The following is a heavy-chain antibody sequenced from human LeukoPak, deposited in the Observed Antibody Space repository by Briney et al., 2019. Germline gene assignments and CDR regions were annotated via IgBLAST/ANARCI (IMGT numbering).Heavy chain of an antibody. CDR2: ISGSGGST. J-gene: IGHJ4*02. CDR1: GFTFSSYA. V-gene: IGHV3-23*01. CDR3: AKGSDSYYFDY. Sequence: GGSLRLSCVASGFTFSSYAMSWVRRAPGKGLEWVSSISGSGGSTYYADSVKGRFTISRDNSKNTLYLQMNSLRVEDTAVYYCAKGSDSYYFDYWGQGTLVTVSS.